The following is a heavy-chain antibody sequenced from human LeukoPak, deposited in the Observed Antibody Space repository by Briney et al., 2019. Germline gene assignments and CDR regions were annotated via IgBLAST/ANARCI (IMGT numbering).Heavy chain of an antibody. CDR1: GYTFTSYY. J-gene: IGHJ4*02. Sequence: WASVKVSCKASGYTFTSYYMHWVRQAPGQGLEWMGITNPSGGSTSYAQKFQGRVTMTRDTSTSTVYMELSSLRSEDTAVYYCARDSYGHYDILTGGDYWGQGTLVTVSS. CDR2: TNPSGGST. V-gene: IGHV1-46*01. CDR3: ARDSYGHYDILTGGDY. D-gene: IGHD3-9*01.